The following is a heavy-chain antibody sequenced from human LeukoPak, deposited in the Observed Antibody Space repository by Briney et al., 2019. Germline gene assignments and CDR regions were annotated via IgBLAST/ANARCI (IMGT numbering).Heavy chain of an antibody. CDR1: GFTFSDYS. D-gene: IGHD3-16*01. CDR2: ISGSSSAK. CDR3: ARGEWGALTNDY. Sequence: PGGSLRLSCAVSGFTFSDYSMNWVRQAPGKGLEWVSFISGSSSAKYYADSVKGRFTISRDNAKNSLYLQMSSLRAEDTAVYYCARGEWGALTNDYWGQGTLVTVSS. V-gene: IGHV3-48*01. J-gene: IGHJ4*02.